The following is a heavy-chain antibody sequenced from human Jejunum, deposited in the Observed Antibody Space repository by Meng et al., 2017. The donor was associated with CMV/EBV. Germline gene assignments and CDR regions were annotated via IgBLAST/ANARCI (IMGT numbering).Heavy chain of an antibody. V-gene: IGHV3-7*01. CDR3: ARNARGSGY. CDR2: IKQDGSEK. D-gene: IGHD3-10*01. Sequence: SCAASGVTFSTYWMTWVRQAPGKGLEWVANIKQDGSEKYYVDSVKDRFTISRDNAKNSLFLQMNSPRAEDTAMYYCARNARGSGYWGQGTLVTVSS. CDR1: GVTFSTYW. J-gene: IGHJ4*02.